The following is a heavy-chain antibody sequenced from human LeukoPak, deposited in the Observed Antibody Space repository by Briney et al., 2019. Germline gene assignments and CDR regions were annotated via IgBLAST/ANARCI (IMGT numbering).Heavy chain of an antibody. J-gene: IGHJ4*02. CDR2: ITTGGSSI. CDR3: ARVRYDSGWYDY. CDR1: GFTFSAYA. Sequence: PPGGSLRLSCAGSGFTFSAYAMAWVRQVSGKGLECVSHITTGGSSIFYADSVKGRFTISRDNAKNSLYLQMNSLRAEDAAVYYCARVRYDSGWYDYWGQGALVTVSS. V-gene: IGHV3-48*04. D-gene: IGHD6-19*01.